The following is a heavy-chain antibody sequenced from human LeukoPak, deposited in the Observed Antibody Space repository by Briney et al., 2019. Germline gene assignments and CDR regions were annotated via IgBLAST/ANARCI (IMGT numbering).Heavy chain of an antibody. CDR3: ARIKDYYYYYMDV. V-gene: IGHV1-69*06. CDR2: IIPIFGTA. CDR1: GYTFTSYG. Sequence: GASVKVSCKASGYTFTSYGISWVRQAPGQGLEWMGGIIPIFGTANYAQKFQGRVTITADKSTSTAYMELSSLRSEDTAVYYCARIKDYYYYYMDVWGKGTTVTVSS. J-gene: IGHJ6*03.